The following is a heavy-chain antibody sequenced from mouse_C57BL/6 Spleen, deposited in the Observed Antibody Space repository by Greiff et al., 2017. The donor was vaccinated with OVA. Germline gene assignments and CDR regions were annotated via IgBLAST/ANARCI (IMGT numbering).Heavy chain of an antibody. CDR1: GYTFTSYW. D-gene: IGHD1-1*01. Sequence: QVQLQQPGAELVRPGSSVKLSCKASGYTFTSYWMHWVKQRPIQGLEWIGNIDPSDSETHYNQKFKDKATLTVDKSSSTAYMQLSSLTSEDSAVYYCARRAYYYGSSFWYFDYWGQGTTLTVSS. CDR2: IDPSDSET. CDR3: ARRAYYYGSSFWYFDY. J-gene: IGHJ2*01. V-gene: IGHV1-52*01.